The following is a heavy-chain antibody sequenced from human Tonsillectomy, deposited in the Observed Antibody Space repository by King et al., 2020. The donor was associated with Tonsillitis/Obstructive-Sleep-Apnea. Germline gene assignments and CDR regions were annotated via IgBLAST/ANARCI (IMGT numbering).Heavy chain of an antibody. D-gene: IGHD4-17*01. Sequence: VQLVESGGGLVQPGVSLRLSCAASGFTFSSYAMSWGRPAPGKGLEWVSAISGSGGSTYYADSAKGRFNISRDNSKNTLYLQMNSLRAEDTAVYYCAKDYRTTVTQRAPAEYFQHWGQGTLVTVSS. V-gene: IGHV3-23*04. CDR2: ISGSGGST. J-gene: IGHJ1*01. CDR3: AKDYRTTVTQRAPAEYFQH. CDR1: GFTFSSYA.